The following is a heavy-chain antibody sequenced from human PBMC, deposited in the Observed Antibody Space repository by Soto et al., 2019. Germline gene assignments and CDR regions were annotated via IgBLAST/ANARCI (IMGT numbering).Heavy chain of an antibody. J-gene: IGHJ4*02. Sequence: SVKVSCKASGGTFYTYTLSWVRQAPGQGLEWMGSITPIYPTTNYAEKFQGRLTVTADGSTNTAYMELNSLTSEDTAVYYCARIPRYSFPTSDDLDSWGQGTLVTVSS. D-gene: IGHD5-18*01. CDR2: ITPIYPTT. CDR1: GGTFYTYT. CDR3: ARIPRYSFPTSDDLDS. V-gene: IGHV1-69*13.